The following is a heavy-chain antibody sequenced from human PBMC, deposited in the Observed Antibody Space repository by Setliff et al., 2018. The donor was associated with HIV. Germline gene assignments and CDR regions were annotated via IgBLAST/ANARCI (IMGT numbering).Heavy chain of an antibody. CDR3: ARDNLYYNLYDGSPVYGMDV. J-gene: IGHJ6*02. D-gene: IGHD3-3*01. V-gene: IGHV3-48*04. Sequence: PGGSLRLSCAASGFVFSDHSLHWVRQAPGEGLEWLSYISATGTTVSYADSVRGRFIISRDNSKNSLYLQMNGLRVEDTGVYYCARDNLYYNLYDGSPVYGMDVWGQGTTVTVSS. CDR2: ISATGTTV. CDR1: GFVFSDHS.